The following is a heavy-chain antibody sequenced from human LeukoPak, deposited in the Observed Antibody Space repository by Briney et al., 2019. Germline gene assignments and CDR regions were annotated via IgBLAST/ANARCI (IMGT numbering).Heavy chain of an antibody. CDR3: ARGGTTVVAPVY. CDR2: IYYSGST. Sequence: SETLSLTCTVSGGSISSGTYHWSWIRQPPGKGLEWIGYIYYSGSTYYNPSLKSRVSISPDTSKNQLSLNLSSVAAADTAVYYCARGGTTVVAPVYWGQGTLVSVSS. D-gene: IGHD4-23*01. V-gene: IGHV4-30-4*01. CDR1: GGSISSGTYH. J-gene: IGHJ4*02.